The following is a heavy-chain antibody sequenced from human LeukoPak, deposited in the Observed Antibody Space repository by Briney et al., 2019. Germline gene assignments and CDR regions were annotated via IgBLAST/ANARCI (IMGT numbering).Heavy chain of an antibody. CDR1: GGSISSGGYS. CDR2: IYYSGST. J-gene: IGHJ4*02. Sequence: SETLSLTCAVSGGSISSGGYSWSWIRQPPGKGLEWIGTIYYSGSTYYHPSLESRVTISIDTSKNQFSLKLTSVTAADTAVYYCARSDSSHKRYFDWLLSHWGQGTLVTVSS. CDR3: ARSDSSHKRYFDWLLSH. V-gene: IGHV4-39*07. D-gene: IGHD3-9*01.